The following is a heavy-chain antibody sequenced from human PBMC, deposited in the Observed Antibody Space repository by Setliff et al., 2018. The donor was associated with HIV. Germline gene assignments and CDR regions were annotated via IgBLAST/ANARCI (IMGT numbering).Heavy chain of an antibody. J-gene: IGHJ4*02. CDR3: AREGGSSGYCGYFDY. Sequence: GGSLRLSCAASGFAFRNYIFHWVRQAPGKGLEWVAIISSDGSDKNYADSVKGRFTTSRDNSRNTLYLQMNSLRDEDTAVYYCAREGGSSGYCGYFDYWGQGTLVTVSS. V-gene: IGHV3-30*01. CDR1: GFAFRNYI. D-gene: IGHD3-22*01. CDR2: ISSDGSDK.